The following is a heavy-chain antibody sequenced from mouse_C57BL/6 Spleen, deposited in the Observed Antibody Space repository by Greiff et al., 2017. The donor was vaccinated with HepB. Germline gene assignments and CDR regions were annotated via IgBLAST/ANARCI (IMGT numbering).Heavy chain of an antibody. CDR2: IYPGSGST. V-gene: IGHV1-55*01. J-gene: IGHJ3*01. CDR3: AGGRLRGFAY. D-gene: IGHD2-4*01. Sequence: QVQLQHHGAELVKPGASVKMSCKASGYTFTIFWITWVKQRPGQGLAWIGDIYPGSGSTNYNKKFKSKATLTVDTSSSTAYMQPSSLTSEDSAVYYCAGGRLRGFAYWGQGTLVTVSA. CDR1: GYTFTIFW.